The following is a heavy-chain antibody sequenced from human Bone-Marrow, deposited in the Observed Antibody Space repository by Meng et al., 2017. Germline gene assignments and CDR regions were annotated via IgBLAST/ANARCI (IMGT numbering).Heavy chain of an antibody. CDR2: IDPKSGDT. CDR1: GYNFPDYW. CDR3: ARDEDISAAGKLFGDY. D-gene: IGHD6-13*01. V-gene: IGHV1-2*06. J-gene: IGHJ4*02. Sequence: VLSGAEVKRPGASGKLSCKPSGYNFPDYWLHWVRRAPGHGLEWMGRIDPKSGDTHYAQRFQGRVTMTGDTSISTAYMELSGLRSDDTAMYYCARDEDISAAGKLFGDYWGQGTLVTVSS.